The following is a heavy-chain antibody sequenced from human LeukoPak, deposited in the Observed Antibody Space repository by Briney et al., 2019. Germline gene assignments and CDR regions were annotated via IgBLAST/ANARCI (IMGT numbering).Heavy chain of an antibody. CDR3: ARGQGYSGGADY. J-gene: IGHJ4*02. V-gene: IGHV4-34*01. CDR1: GGSFSGYY. Sequence: PSETLSLTCAVYGGSFSGYYWGWIRQPPGKGLEWIGEINHSGSTNYNPSLKSRVTISVDTSKNQFSLKLSSVTAADTAVYYCARGQGYSGGADYWGQGTLVNVSS. CDR2: INHSGST. D-gene: IGHD5-12*01.